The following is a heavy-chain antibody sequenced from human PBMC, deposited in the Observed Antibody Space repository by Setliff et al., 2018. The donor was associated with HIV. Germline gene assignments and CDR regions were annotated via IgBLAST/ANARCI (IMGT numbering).Heavy chain of an antibody. CDR1: GITFSNYG. D-gene: IGHD6-6*01. V-gene: IGHV3-30*02. CDR2: IWYDGNNK. J-gene: IGHJ4*02. Sequence: GESLTISCAASGITFSNYGMHWVRQAPGKGLEWVAVIWYDGNNKYYADSVKGRFTISRDNFKNTLYLQMNSLRAEDTAVYYCAKDSNYRGVAVRRGFYLDYWGQGKLVTVSS. CDR3: AKDSNYRGVAVRRGFYLDY.